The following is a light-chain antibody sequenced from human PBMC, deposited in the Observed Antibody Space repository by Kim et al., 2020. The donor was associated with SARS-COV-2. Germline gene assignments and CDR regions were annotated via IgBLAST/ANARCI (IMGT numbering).Light chain of an antibody. V-gene: IGKV3-15*01. J-gene: IGKJ2*01. Sequence: PGERATLSCRASQSVNTNLAWYQQRPGQAPRLLIYGTSTRATGIPDRFSGSRSATDFTLTISSLQSEDSAVYYCQQYNQWPPEYTFGQGTKL. CDR1: QSVNTN. CDR2: GTS. CDR3: QQYNQWPPEYT.